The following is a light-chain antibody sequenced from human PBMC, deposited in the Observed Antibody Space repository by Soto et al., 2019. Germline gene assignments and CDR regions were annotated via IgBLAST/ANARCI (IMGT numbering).Light chain of an antibody. CDR1: SSNIGSNT. V-gene: IGLV1-44*01. J-gene: IGLJ1*01. Sequence: QSVLTQPPSASGTPGQRVTISCSGSSSNIGSNTVNWYQQLPGTAPKLLIYSNNQRPSGVPDRFSGSKSGTSASLAISGLQSEDEADYYCAAWDDSLNGVFVFGTGTKFTVL. CDR2: SNN. CDR3: AAWDDSLNGVFV.